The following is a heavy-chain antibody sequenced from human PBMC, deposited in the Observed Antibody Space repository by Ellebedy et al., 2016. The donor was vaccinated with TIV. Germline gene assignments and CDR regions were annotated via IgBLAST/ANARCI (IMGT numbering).Heavy chain of an antibody. CDR3: ARAAQPNCSGGSCYRIDY. J-gene: IGHJ4*02. V-gene: IGHV4-61*01. Sequence: MPSETLSLTCTVSGGSVRSGSYYWSWIRQPPGKELELIGYIYDTRSTNHNPSLKSRVTISVETSKNQFSLKLSSVTAADKAVYYCARAAQPNCSGGSCYRIDYWGQGTLVTVSS. D-gene: IGHD2-15*01. CDR2: IYDTRST. CDR1: GGSVRSGSYY.